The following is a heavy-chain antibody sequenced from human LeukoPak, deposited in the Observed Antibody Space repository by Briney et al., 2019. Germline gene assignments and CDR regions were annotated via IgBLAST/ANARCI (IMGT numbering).Heavy chain of an antibody. J-gene: IGHJ4*02. CDR3: ARVTPAAAGSFDC. CDR2: IYYSGST. V-gene: IGHV4-59*01. D-gene: IGHD6-13*01. Sequence: KPSETLSLTCTVSGGSISHYYWSWIRQPPGKGLEWTGYIYYSGSTNYNPALKSRVTITVDTSKSQFSLKVSSVTAADTAVYYCARVTPAAAGSFDCWGQGTLVTVSS. CDR1: GGSISHYY.